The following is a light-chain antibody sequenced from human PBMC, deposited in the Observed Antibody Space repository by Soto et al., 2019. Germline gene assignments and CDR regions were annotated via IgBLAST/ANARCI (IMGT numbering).Light chain of an antibody. Sequence: QSALTQPPSVSAAPGQKVTISCSGRSSNIGNNYVSWYQQFPGTAPQLLIYDNNKRPSGIPDRFSGSKSGTSATLGITGLQTGDEADYYCGTWDSSLSAWVFGGGTKVTVL. J-gene: IGLJ3*02. V-gene: IGLV1-51*01. CDR3: GTWDSSLSAWV. CDR2: DNN. CDR1: SSNIGNNY.